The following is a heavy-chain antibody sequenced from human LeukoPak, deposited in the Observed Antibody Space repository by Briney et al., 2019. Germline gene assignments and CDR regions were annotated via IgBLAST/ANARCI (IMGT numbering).Heavy chain of an antibody. CDR3: AKALSHLSSPSQLYDY. J-gene: IGHJ4*02. CDR1: GLTFEDYT. Sequence: LSGGSLRLSCAASGLTFEDYTMHWVRRAPGKGLEWVSLLSWDGDTKYYADSVKGRFNISRDNSKTSLYLQMNSLRNEDTALYYCAKALSHLSSPSQLYDYWGQGTLVTVSS. V-gene: IGHV3-43*01. D-gene: IGHD6-6*01. CDR2: LSWDGDTK.